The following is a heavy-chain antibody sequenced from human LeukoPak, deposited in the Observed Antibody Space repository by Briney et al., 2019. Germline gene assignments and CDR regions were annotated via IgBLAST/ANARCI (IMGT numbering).Heavy chain of an antibody. J-gene: IGHJ4*02. Sequence: GGSLRLSCVASGFTFSTYTMNWVRQAPGKGLEWVSVISGSGGSTDYADSVKGRFTISRDNSKNTLYLQINSLRAEDTAVYYCAKQYNYGYFEYWGQGTLVTVSS. CDR1: GFTFSTYT. CDR2: ISGSGGST. V-gene: IGHV3-23*01. CDR3: AKQYNYGYFEY. D-gene: IGHD5-18*01.